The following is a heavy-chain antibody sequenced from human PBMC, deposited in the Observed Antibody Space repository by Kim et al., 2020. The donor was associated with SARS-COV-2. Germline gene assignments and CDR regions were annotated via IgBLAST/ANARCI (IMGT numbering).Heavy chain of an antibody. J-gene: IGHJ4*02. V-gene: IGHV3-15*01. CDR3: TTAFGFGGGYCSGGSCYFDY. CDR1: GFTFSNAW. Sequence: GVSLRLSCAASGFTFSNAWMSWVRQAPGKGLEWVGRIKSKTDGGTTDYAAPVKGRFTISRDDSKNTLYLQMNSLKTEDTAVYYCTTAFGFGGGYCSGGSCYFDYWGQGTLVTVSS. D-gene: IGHD2-15*01. CDR2: IKSKTDGGTT.